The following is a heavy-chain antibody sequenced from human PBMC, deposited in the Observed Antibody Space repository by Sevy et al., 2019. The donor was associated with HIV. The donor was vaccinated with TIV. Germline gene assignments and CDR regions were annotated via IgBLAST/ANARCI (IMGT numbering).Heavy chain of an antibody. CDR1: QFTFSNYQ. CDR3: AKDRKVLLVVYAIPFDVFDI. D-gene: IGHD2-8*02. V-gene: IGHV3-48*03. Sequence: GGSLRLSCAASQFTFSNYQMNWVRQAPGKGLEWVSYISSSGDTIYYADSLKGRFTISRDNAKNSLYLQMNSLRPEDTAVYYCAKDRKVLLVVYAIPFDVFDIWGQGTMVTVSS. CDR2: ISSSGDTI. J-gene: IGHJ3*02.